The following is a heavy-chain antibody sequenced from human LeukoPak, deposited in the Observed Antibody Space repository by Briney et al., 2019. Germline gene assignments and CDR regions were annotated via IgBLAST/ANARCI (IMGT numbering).Heavy chain of an antibody. J-gene: IGHJ4*02. CDR2: ITRNNAIM. V-gene: IGHV3-9*01. CDR3: ARGDILTTRQLDS. Sequence: PGGALRVSCAASGFIFDDSAMHWVRRAPGKGLQWVSGITRNNAIMGYMDSVKGRFTISRDSAKKSLYLQMNSLRPEDTAFYYCARGDILTTRQLDSWGLGTLVTVSS. CDR1: GFIFDDSA. D-gene: IGHD3-9*01.